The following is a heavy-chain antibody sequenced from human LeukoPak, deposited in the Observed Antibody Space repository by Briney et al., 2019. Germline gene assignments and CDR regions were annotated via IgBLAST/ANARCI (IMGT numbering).Heavy chain of an antibody. Sequence: PGGSLRVSCAASGFTFSDYYMNCIRQTPGKGLEWISYISSSGTTIYYADSVKGRFTISRDNAKNSLYLQMNTLRAEDTAVYYCAGNALIYSDGNAYLHNWGQGTLVTVSS. CDR2: ISSSGTTI. CDR1: GFTFSDYY. D-gene: IGHD3-22*01. V-gene: IGHV3-11*01. CDR3: AGNALIYSDGNAYLHN. J-gene: IGHJ4*02.